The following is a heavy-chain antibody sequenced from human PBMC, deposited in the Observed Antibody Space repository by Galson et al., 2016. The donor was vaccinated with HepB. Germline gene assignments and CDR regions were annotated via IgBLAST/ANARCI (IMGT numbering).Heavy chain of an antibody. CDR1: GYRFSGQA. V-gene: IGHV3-30*04. CDR3: AREGAEMAVAGTAFDY. CDR2: ISCDGTYQ. Sequence: SLRLSCAASGYRFSGQAMHWVRQAPGKGLEWVAVISCDGTYQLYADSVRGRFTISRDNSKNTLYLQMNSLRAEDTAVYYCAREGAEMAVAGTAFDYWGQGTLVTVSS. J-gene: IGHJ4*02. D-gene: IGHD6-19*01.